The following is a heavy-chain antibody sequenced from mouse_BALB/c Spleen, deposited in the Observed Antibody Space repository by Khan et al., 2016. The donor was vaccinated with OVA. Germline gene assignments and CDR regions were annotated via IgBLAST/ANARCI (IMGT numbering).Heavy chain of an antibody. Sequence: EVELVESGGGLVQPGGSLKLSGAASGFTFSSYGMSWVRQTPDKRLELVATINSNGGSTYYPDSVKGRFTISRDHAKNTLYLQMSSLKSEDTAMYYCARMARTINWGQGTTLTVSS. V-gene: IGHV5-6-3*01. CDR1: GFTFSSYG. J-gene: IGHJ2*01. CDR3: ARMARTIN. CDR2: INSNGGST.